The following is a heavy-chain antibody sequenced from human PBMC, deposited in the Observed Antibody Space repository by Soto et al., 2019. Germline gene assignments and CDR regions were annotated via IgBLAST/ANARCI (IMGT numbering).Heavy chain of an antibody. CDR2: LNPNRGNT. D-gene: IGHD6-13*01. CDR3: ALLSSSLYVEYYYGMDV. J-gene: IGHJ6*02. CDR1: GYTFPSYD. V-gene: IGHV1-8*01. Sequence: VSDPVSCQASGYTFPSYDIIWLQQATGQELEWMGWLNPNRGNTGYAQKFQGRVTMTRNTAISTAYMELSRLRSEATAVYYFALLSSSLYVEYYYGMDVWGQGTTVTVSS.